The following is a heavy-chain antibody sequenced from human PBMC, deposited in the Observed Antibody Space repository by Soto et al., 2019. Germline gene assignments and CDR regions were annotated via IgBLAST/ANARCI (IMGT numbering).Heavy chain of an antibody. J-gene: IGHJ4*02. CDR3: AKDGVAHIPLYTSGSSYDH. CDR1: GFIFSSYA. V-gene: IGHV3-23*01. Sequence: LRLSCAASGFIFSSYAMSWVRQAPGKGLEWVSAISGSDGSTYYADSVKGRFTISRDNSRNTLYLQMNSLRAEDTAVYYCAKDGVAHIPLYTSGSSYDHWGQGTLVTVSS. D-gene: IGHD3-22*01. CDR2: ISGSDGST.